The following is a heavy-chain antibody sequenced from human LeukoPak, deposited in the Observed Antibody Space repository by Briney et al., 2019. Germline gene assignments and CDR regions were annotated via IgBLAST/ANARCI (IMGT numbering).Heavy chain of an antibody. CDR3: AREYYYDSSGGVVAFDI. J-gene: IGHJ3*02. CDR2: IYYSGST. V-gene: IGHV4-59*01. D-gene: IGHD3-22*01. Sequence: SEILSLTCTVSGGSISSYYWSWIRQPPGKGLEWIGYIYYSGSTNYNPSLKSRVTISVDTSKNQFSLKLSSVTAADTAVYYCAREYYYDSSGGVVAFDIWGQGTMVTVSS. CDR1: GGSISSYY.